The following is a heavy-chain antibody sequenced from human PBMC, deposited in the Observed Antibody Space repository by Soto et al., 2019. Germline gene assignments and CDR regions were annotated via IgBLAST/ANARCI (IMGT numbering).Heavy chain of an antibody. Sequence: QVQLQESGPGLVKPSQTLSLTCTVSGGSISSGGYYWSWIRQHPGKGLEWIGYIYYSGSTYYNPSLKSRVTISVDTSQNQFSLELSSVPAADTAVYYCARRGESDLPGYYYYYGMDVWGQGTTVTVSS. V-gene: IGHV4-31*03. J-gene: IGHJ6*02. CDR3: ARRGESDLPGYYYYYGMDV. CDR1: GGSISSGGYY. D-gene: IGHD3-16*01. CDR2: IYYSGST.